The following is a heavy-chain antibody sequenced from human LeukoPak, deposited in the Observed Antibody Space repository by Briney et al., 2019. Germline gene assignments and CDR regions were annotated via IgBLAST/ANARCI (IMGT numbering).Heavy chain of an antibody. V-gene: IGHV3-9*01. CDR1: GFTFDDYA. D-gene: IGHD3-16*01. Sequence: PGGPLRLSCAASGFTFDDYAMHGVRQAPGKGLEWVSGISWNSGSIGYADSVKGRFTISRDNAKNTLYLQMNSLRGEDTAVYYCARGIPNSYGKDYWGQGTLVTVSS. CDR2: ISWNSGSI. J-gene: IGHJ4*02. CDR3: ARGIPNSYGKDY.